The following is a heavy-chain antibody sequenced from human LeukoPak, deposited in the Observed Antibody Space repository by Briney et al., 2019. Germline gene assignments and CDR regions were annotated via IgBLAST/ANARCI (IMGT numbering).Heavy chain of an antibody. Sequence: KPSETLSLTCSVSGGSISSSNYYWSWIRQPPGKGLEWIGYIYYSGSTNYNPSLKSRVTISVDTSKNQFSLKLSSVTAADTAVYYCARHTSYYFDYWGQGTLVTVSS. CDR2: IYYSGST. J-gene: IGHJ4*02. V-gene: IGHV4-61*05. CDR3: ARHTSYYFDY. CDR1: GGSISSSNYY. D-gene: IGHD3-10*01.